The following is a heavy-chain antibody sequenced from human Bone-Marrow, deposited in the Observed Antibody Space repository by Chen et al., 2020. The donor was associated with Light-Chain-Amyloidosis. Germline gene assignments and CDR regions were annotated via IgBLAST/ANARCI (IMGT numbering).Heavy chain of an antibody. J-gene: IGHJ3*02. Sequence: EVQLLEYGGGLVQRGGSLRPSCAASGFTFSSYSMSWVRQAPGKGLEWVSGISGSGASPYYSDSVKGRFTISRDNSKNTLFLQMNTLRAEDTAIYYCAKERSSYYYGLRDVFDIWGQGTMVTVSS. CDR1: GFTFSSYS. CDR2: ISGSGASP. CDR3: AKERSSYYYGLRDVFDI. V-gene: IGHV3-23*01. D-gene: IGHD3-10*01.